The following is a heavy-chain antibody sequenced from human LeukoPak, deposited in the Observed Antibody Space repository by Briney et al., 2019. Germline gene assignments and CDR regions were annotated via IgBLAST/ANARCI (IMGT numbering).Heavy chain of an antibody. CDR3: AKDGVEVRGVIIVFVSYMDV. V-gene: IGHV1-8*03. CDR2: MNPNSGNT. J-gene: IGHJ6*03. Sequence: ASVKVSCKASGYTFTSYDINWVRQASGQGLEWMGWMNPNSGNTAYARKFRGRVTFTRNTSITTAYMELSNLRSEDTAVYYCAKDGVEVRGVIIVFVSYMDVWGEGTTVTISS. D-gene: IGHD3-10*01. CDR1: GYTFTSYD.